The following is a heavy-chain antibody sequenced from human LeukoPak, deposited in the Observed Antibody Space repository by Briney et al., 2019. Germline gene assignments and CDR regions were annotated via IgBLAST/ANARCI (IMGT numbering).Heavy chain of an antibody. V-gene: IGHV3-30-3*01. CDR2: ISYDGSNK. D-gene: IGHD4-17*01. CDR3: STLVTTVTTSSLDGMDV. J-gene: IGHJ6*02. CDR1: GFTFSSYA. Sequence: PGGSLRLSCAASGFTFSSYAMHWVRQAPGKGLEWVAVISYDGSNKYYADSVKGRFTISRDNSKNTLYLQMNSLRAEDTAVYYCSTLVTTVTTSSLDGMDVWGQGTTVTVSS.